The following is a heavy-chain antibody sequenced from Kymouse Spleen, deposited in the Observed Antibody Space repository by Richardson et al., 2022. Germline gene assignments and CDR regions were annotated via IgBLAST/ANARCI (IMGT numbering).Heavy chain of an antibody. J-gene: IGHJ4*02. V-gene: IGHV4-34*01. CDR1: GGSFSGYY. D-gene: IGHD6-6*01. CDR2: INHSGST. CDR3: AREEQLAFDY. Sequence: QVQLQQWGAGLLKPSETLSLTCAVYGGSFSGYYWSWIRQPPGKGLEWIGEINHSGSTNYNPSLKSRVTISVDTSKNQFSLKLSSVTAADTAVYYCAREEQLAFDYWGQGTLVTVSS.